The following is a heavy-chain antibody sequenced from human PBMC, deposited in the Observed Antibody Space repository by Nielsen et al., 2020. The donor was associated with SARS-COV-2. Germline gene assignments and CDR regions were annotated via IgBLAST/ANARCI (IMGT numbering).Heavy chain of an antibody. CDR2: IVVGSGNT. D-gene: IGHD4-11*01. V-gene: IGHV1-58*02. CDR3: AAGTLQFSYYGMDV. CDR1: GFIFTSSA. J-gene: IGHJ6*02. Sequence: SVKVSCKASGFIFTSSAMQWVRQARGQRLEWIGWIVVGSGNTNYAQKFQERVTITRDMSTSTAYMELSSLRSEDTAVYYCAAGTLQFSYYGMDVWGQGTTVTVSS.